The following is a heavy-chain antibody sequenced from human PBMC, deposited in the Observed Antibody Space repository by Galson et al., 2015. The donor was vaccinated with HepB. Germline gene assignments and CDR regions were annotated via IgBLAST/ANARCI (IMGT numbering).Heavy chain of an antibody. Sequence: SETLSLTCSVSGASMNTDYWTWIRQSPGQRLEWVGYVHHSGAANYNPSLKRRVTMSIDTSKNHFSLNLRSVTAADTATYFCTRVFGQKCGGTTCFLGAFDIWGPGTRVIVSS. CDR1: GASMNTDY. CDR2: VHHSGAA. J-gene: IGHJ3*02. CDR3: TRVFGQKCGGTTCFLGAFDI. V-gene: IGHV4-59*12. D-gene: IGHD3/OR15-3a*01.